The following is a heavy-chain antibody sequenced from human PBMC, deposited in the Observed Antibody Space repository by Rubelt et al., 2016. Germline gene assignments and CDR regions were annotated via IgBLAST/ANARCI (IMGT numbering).Heavy chain of an antibody. CDR2: IYYSGST. Sequence: QLQLQESGPGLVRPSETLSLTCTVSGGSISSGTYYWGWIRQPPGKGLEWIGSIYYSGSTYYNPSLKSRVTISVDTSKTQCSRNLRAVTAADMAVYYCARHPTVTTRGYYYYIDVWGKGTTVTVSS. CDR3: ARHPTVTTRGYYYYIDV. V-gene: IGHV4-39*01. CDR1: GGSISSGTYY. J-gene: IGHJ6*03. D-gene: IGHD4-11*01.